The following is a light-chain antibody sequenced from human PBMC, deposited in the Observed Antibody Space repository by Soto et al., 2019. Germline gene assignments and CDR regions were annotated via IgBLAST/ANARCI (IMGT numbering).Light chain of an antibody. CDR1: HGIGDE. J-gene: IGKJ1*01. CDR2: AAS. V-gene: IGKV1-6*01. Sequence: AIPITQAPPSLSASVGARVTXTXRARHGIGDELGWYQQKPGTAPRLXIYAASNLQSGVPSRFNGSGSGTDLTINISSLQPEDFETDFGLQEFNYPWTFFQGTKVDIK. CDR3: LQEFNYPWT.